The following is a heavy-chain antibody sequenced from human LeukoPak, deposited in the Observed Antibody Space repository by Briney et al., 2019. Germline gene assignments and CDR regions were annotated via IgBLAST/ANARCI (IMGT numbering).Heavy chain of an antibody. CDR3: AKGYSYGFSSYMDV. V-gene: IGHV3-9*03. CDR1: GFTFDDYA. J-gene: IGHJ6*03. CDR2: ISWNSGSI. Sequence: PGRSLRLSCAASGFTFDDYAMHWVRQAPGKGLEWVSGISWNSGSIGCADSVKGRFTISRDNAKNSLYLQMNSLRAEDMALYYCAKGYSYGFSSYMDVWGKGTTVTVSS. D-gene: IGHD5-18*01.